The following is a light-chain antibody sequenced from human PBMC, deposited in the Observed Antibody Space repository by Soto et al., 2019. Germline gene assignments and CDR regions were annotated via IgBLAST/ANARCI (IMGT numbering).Light chain of an antibody. CDR2: DAS. Sequence: EVVLTQSPATLSLSPWERATLSCMASQSVNNYLAWYQQKPGQPPRLLIYDASNRATGIPARFSGSGSGTDFTLTISSLEPEDFAVYYCQQRSNWPPLTFGQGTRLEI. J-gene: IGKJ5*01. V-gene: IGKV3-11*01. CDR3: QQRSNWPPLT. CDR1: QSVNNY.